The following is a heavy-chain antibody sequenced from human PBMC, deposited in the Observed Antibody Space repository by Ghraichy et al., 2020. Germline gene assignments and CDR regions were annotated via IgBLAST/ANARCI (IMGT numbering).Heavy chain of an antibody. CDR3: AVRHGDYVGGNYFYYGMDV. Sequence: ETLSLTCTVSDGSISSSSYYWGWIRQPPGKGLEWIGSMYYSGSTYYNSSLKSRVTMSVDTSKNQFSLKLTSVTAADTAVYYCAVRHGDYVGGNYFYYGMDVWGQGTTVTVSS. V-gene: IGHV4-39*01. CDR2: MYYSGST. D-gene: IGHD4-17*01. J-gene: IGHJ6*02. CDR1: DGSISSSSYY.